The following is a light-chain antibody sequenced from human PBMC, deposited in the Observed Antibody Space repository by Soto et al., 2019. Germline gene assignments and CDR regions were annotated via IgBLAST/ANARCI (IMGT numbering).Light chain of an antibody. V-gene: IGLV1-40*01. CDR3: QSHDSSLHASL. Sequence: QPVLTQPPSVSGAPGQRVTISCTGSSSNIGAGYDVHWYLQLPGTAPKLLIYGNTNRPSGVPDRFSGSKSGSSASLAITGLKAEDEADYYCQSHDSSLHASLFGTGTKLTVL. J-gene: IGLJ1*01. CDR1: SSNIGAGYD. CDR2: GNT.